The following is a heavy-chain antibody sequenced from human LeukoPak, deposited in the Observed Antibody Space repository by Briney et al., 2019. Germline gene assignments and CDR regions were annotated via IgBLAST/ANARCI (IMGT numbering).Heavy chain of an antibody. CDR1: GGTFSSYA. V-gene: IGHV1-69*05. CDR2: IIPIFGTA. Sequence: ASVKVSCKASGGTFSSYAISWVRQAPGQGLEWMGGIIPIFGTANYAQKFQGRVTITTDESTSTAYMELSSLRSEDTDVYYCARGIGGYNYFDYWGQGTLVTVSS. CDR3: ARGIGGYNYFDY. D-gene: IGHD5-12*01. J-gene: IGHJ4*02.